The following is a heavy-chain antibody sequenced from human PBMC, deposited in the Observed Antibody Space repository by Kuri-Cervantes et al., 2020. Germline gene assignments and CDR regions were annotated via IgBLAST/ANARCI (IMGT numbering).Heavy chain of an antibody. J-gene: IGHJ3*02. CDR2: ISGSGGST. Sequence: GGSLRLSCAASGFTFSSYAMSWVRQAPGKGLEWVSAISGSGGSTYYADSVKGRFTISRDNDKNTLYLQMDSLRVEDTALYYCAKEVEEERKRSDDAFDIWGQGTLVTVSS. V-gene: IGHV3-23*01. CDR3: AKEVEEERKRSDDAFDI. CDR1: GFTFSSYA.